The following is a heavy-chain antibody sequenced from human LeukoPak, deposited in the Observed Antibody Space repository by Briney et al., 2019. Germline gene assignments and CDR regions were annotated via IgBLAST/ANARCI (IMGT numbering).Heavy chain of an antibody. CDR3: VRPASGSYYRTFDY. CDR2: IYPRDSDT. V-gene: IGHV5-51*01. CDR1: GYSFTTYL. Sequence: LGESLKISCKVSGYSFTTYLIAWVRQMPGKGLEWMGIIYPRDSDTRYSPSFQGQVTISADRSISTAYLQWSSLKASDTAMYYCVRPASGSYYRTFDYWGQGTLVTVSS. J-gene: IGHJ4*02. D-gene: IGHD3-10*01.